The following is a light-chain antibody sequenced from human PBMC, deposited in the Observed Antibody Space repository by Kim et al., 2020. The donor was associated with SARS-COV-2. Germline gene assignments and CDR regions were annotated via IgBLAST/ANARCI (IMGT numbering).Light chain of an antibody. CDR3: ATWDGSLNGWV. V-gene: IGLV1-44*01. Sequence: QSVLTQPPSASGTPGQRVTISCSGSSSNIGRATVNWYQQLPGTAPTLLIYNNNQRPSGVPDRFSGSKSGTSASLAISGLQSDDEADYYCATWDGSLNGWVFGGGTKLTVL. J-gene: IGLJ3*02. CDR2: NNN. CDR1: SSNIGRAT.